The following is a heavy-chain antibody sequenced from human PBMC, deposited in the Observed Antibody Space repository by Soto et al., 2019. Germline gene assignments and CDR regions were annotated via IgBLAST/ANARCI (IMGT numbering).Heavy chain of an antibody. D-gene: IGHD1-26*01. V-gene: IGHV3-74*01. J-gene: IGHJ6*02. Sequence: SVGSLRLSCAASGFTFSSYWMHWVRQAPGKGLVWVSRINSDGSSTSYADSVKGRFTISRDNAKNTLYLQMNSLRAEDTAVYYCAREGWELLKYYYGMDVWGQGTTVTVSS. CDR2: INSDGSST. CDR1: GFTFSSYW. CDR3: AREGWELLKYYYGMDV.